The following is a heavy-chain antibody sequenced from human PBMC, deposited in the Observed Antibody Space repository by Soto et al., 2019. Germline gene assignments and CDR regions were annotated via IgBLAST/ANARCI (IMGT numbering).Heavy chain of an antibody. CDR2: LNYDGSET. Sequence: HPGGSLRLSCAASGFTLSHYWMHWVRQVPGRGLVWVARLNYDGSETHYADSVRGRFAISRDNAKNTVYLQMSNLRAEDTAIYYCVRSSFGCFDYWGRGTLVTVSS. V-gene: IGHV3-74*01. D-gene: IGHD3-16*01. CDR1: GFTLSHYW. CDR3: VRSSFGCFDY. J-gene: IGHJ4*02.